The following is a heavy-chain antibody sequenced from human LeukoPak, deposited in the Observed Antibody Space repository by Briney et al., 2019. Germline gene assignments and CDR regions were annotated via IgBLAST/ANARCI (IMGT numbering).Heavy chain of an antibody. J-gene: IGHJ3*02. Sequence: GGSLRLSCAASGFTFSSHAMHWVRQAPGKGLEWVAVISYDGSNKYYADSVKGRFTISRDNAKNSLYLQMNSLRAEDTAVYYCARGGRVLRFLEWLSGRAFDIWGQGPMVTVSS. CDR3: ARGGRVLRFLEWLSGRAFDI. D-gene: IGHD3-3*01. CDR2: ISYDGSNK. V-gene: IGHV3-30*04. CDR1: GFTFSSHA.